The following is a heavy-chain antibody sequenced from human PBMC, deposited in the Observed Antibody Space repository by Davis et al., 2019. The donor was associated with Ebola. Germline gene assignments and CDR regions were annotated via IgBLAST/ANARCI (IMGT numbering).Heavy chain of an antibody. D-gene: IGHD5-18*01. CDR3: ARDRGGVDTAMVWDWYFDL. J-gene: IGHJ2*01. CDR2: VYYSGYS. CDR1: GGSISNHY. V-gene: IGHV4-59*11. Sequence: MPSETLSLTCTISGGSISNHYWTWIRQPPGKGLEWIGNVYYSGYSQNNPSLKSRVTISVDTSENRFSLRLRSVTAADTAVYYCARDRGGVDTAMVWDWYFDLWGRGTLVTVSS.